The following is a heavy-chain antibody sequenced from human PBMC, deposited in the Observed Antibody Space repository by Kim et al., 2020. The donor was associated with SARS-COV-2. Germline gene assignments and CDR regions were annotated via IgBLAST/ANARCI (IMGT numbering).Heavy chain of an antibody. J-gene: IGHJ3*02. CDR2: ISSGGSTI. CDR1: GFTFSDYY. CDR3: ARDSRTLRAGTAFDI. Sequence: GGSLRLSCAASGFTFSDYYMSWIRQAPGKGLEWVSYISSGGSTIYYADSVKGRFTISRDNAKNSLYLQMNSLRAEDTAVYYCARDSRTLRAGTAFDIWGQGTMVTVSS. D-gene: IGHD6-19*01. V-gene: IGHV3-11*04.